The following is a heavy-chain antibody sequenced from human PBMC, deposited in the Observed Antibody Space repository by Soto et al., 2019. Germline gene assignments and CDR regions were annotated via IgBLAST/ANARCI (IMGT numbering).Heavy chain of an antibody. J-gene: IGHJ5*01. CDR1: GFSLSTHGVG. V-gene: IGHV2-5*02. D-gene: IGHD2-15*01. CDR2: IYWDDDK. Sequence: SGPTLVNPTQTLTLTCTFSGFSLSTHGVGVGWIRQPAGKALEWLALIYWDDDKRYSASLNSRLTITKDTSKNRVVLTMTNVDPVDTATYYFAHAMLYCTGGSCSTWFDSWGPGTLVTVSS. CDR3: AHAMLYCTGGSCSTWFDS.